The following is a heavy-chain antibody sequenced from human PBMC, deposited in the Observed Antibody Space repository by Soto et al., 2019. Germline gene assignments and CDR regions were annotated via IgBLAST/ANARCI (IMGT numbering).Heavy chain of an antibody. J-gene: IGHJ6*02. CDR2: INHSGST. CDR1: GGSFSGYY. V-gene: IGHV4-34*01. Sequence: TLSLTCAVYGGSFSGYYWSWIRQPPGKGLEWIGEINHSGSTNYNPSLKSRVTISVDTSKNQFSLKLSSVTAADTAVYYCARGQIQYYYYYGMDVWGQGTTVTVSS. D-gene: IGHD5-18*01. CDR3: ARGQIQYYYYYGMDV.